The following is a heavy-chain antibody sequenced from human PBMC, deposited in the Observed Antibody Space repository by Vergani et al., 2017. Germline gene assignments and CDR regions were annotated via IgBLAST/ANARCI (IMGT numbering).Heavy chain of an antibody. Sequence: QLQLQESGPGLVKPSETLSLMCTVSGGSISSSSYYWGWIRQPAGKGLEWIGRIYTSGSTNYNPSLKSRVTISVDTSKNQFSLKLSSVTAADTAVYYCARDDFWSGSGYMDVWGKGTTVTVSS. CDR1: GGSISSSSYY. D-gene: IGHD3-3*01. V-gene: IGHV4-61*02. CDR3: ARDDFWSGSGYMDV. CDR2: IYTSGST. J-gene: IGHJ6*03.